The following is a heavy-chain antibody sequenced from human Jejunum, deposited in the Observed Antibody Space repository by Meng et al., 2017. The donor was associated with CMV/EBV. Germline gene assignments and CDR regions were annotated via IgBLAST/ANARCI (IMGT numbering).Heavy chain of an antibody. CDR1: GDSISGSTYY. Sequence: QPQLQGSGPGLVNPSATPSLSCIVSGDSISGSTYYWGWIRQPPGKGLEWIGNIYYSGSTYYTPSLKSRVSISVDTSTNQFSLRLSSMTAADTAVYYCARMTYSSSPVDWGQGTLVAVSS. CDR2: IYYSGST. V-gene: IGHV4-39*07. J-gene: IGHJ4*02. CDR3: ARMTYSSSPVD. D-gene: IGHD6-6*01.